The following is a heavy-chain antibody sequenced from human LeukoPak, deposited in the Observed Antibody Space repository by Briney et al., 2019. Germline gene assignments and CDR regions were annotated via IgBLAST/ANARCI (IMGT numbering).Heavy chain of an antibody. Sequence: GESLKISCKASGYRFTNYWIAWVRQMPGKGLELMGSIYPGDSDIRYSPSFQGQVTISADKSFTTAYLQWRSLKASDTAICYCARQGVYYSDSSAFYHWGQGTRVTVSS. CDR1: GYRFTNYW. D-gene: IGHD3-22*01. CDR2: IYPGDSDI. CDR3: ARQGVYYSDSSAFYH. V-gene: IGHV5-51*01. J-gene: IGHJ4*02.